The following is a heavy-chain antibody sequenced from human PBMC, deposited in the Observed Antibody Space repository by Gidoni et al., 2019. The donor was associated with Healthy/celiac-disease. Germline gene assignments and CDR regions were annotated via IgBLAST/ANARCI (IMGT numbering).Heavy chain of an antibody. CDR3: ARHGATAMAYPYYYYGMDV. CDR2: IYPGDSDT. D-gene: IGHD5-18*01. V-gene: IGHV5-51*01. CDR1: GSSLTSYW. J-gene: IGHJ6*02. Sequence: VQLVQSGAEVKKPVESLKSSGKGYGSSLTSYWSGWVRQMPGKGLEWMGIIYPGDSDTRYSPSFQGQVTISADKSISTAYLQWSSLKASDTAMYYCARHGATAMAYPYYYYGMDVWGQGTTVTVSS.